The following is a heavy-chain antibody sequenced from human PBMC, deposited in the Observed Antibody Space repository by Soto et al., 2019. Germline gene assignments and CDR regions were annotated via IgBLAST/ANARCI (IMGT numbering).Heavy chain of an antibody. Sequence: QVQLGQSGAEVKKPGASVKVYCKASGYTFTHYGTRWVRQTPRQGLEWMGWISAYNGNTHYAQNLQGRVTMTADTATSTAYMELRSLRSADTAVYDCARDRGQKLVVYAYYGMDVWGQGTTVTFSS. CDR1: GYTFTHYG. CDR3: ARDRGQKLVVYAYYGMDV. CDR2: ISAYNGNT. V-gene: IGHV1-18*01. D-gene: IGHD6-13*01. J-gene: IGHJ6*02.